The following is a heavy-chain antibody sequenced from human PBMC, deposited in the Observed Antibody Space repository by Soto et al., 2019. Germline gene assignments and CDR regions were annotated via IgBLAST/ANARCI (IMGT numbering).Heavy chain of an antibody. Sequence: DVQLVESGGVVVQPGGSLRLSCAASGFTFDDYTMHWVRQAPGKGLEWVSLISWDGGSTYYADSVKGRFTISRDNSKNSLYLQMNSLRTEDTALYYCAKPSALGGSYPWYFDYWGQGTLVTVSS. CDR3: AKPSALGGSYPWYFDY. CDR1: GFTFDDYT. CDR2: ISWDGGST. V-gene: IGHV3-43*01. D-gene: IGHD1-26*01. J-gene: IGHJ4*02.